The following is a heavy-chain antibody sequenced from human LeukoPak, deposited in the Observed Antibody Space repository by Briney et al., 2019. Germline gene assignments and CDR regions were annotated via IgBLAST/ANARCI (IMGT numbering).Heavy chain of an antibody. D-gene: IGHD3-16*01. Sequence: PGGSLRLSCAASGFTFSSYAMSWVRQAPGKGLEWVSVIYSGGSTYYADSVKGRFTISRDNSKNTLYLQMNSLRAEDTAVYYCAGDIMGGMDVWGKGTTVTVSS. CDR1: GFTFSSYA. CDR3: AGDIMGGMDV. J-gene: IGHJ6*03. V-gene: IGHV3-53*01. CDR2: IYSGGST.